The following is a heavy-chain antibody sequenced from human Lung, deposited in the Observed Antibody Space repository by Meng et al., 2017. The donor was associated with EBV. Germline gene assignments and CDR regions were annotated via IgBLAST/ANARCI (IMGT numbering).Heavy chain of an antibody. CDR2: IHYRGST. D-gene: IGHD3-3*01. Sequence: HLMGLGRRPVNPSGPRPPPGTCQCGLCDGGHYSWGGIRPPPGKGLEWIGGIHYRGSTYYNPSLESRVTIFVDTSKNQFSLKLTSVTAADTAVYYCARQRLITIIGVIRKPGYFDSWGQGTLVTVSS. CDR1: GLCDGGHYS. J-gene: IGHJ4*02. V-gene: IGHV4-39*01. CDR3: ARQRLITIIGVIRKPGYFDS.